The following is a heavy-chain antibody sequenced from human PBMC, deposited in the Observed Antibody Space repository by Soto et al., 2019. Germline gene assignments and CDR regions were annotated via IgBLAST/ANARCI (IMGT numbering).Heavy chain of an antibody. CDR2: IRSKANSYTT. V-gene: IGHV3-73*01. CDR1: GFTFSDST. D-gene: IGHD6-19*01. J-gene: IGHJ4*02. Sequence: EVQLVESGGGLVQPGGSLKLSCATSGFTFSDSTIHWVRRASGKGLEWVGRIRSKANSYTTEYAASVKGKFTISRDDTKNTAYLQMNSLKTEDTAVYFCTSFRHAVAGTENFDYWGQGTLFTVSS. CDR3: TSFRHAVAGTENFDY.